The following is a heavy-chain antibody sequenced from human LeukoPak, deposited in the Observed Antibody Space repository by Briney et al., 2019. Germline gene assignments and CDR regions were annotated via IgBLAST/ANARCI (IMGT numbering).Heavy chain of an antibody. J-gene: IGHJ3*02. V-gene: IGHV1-69*04. CDR2: IIPIFGIA. Sequence: SVKVSCKASGGTFSSYAISWVRQAPGQGLEWMGRIIPIFGIANYAQKFQGRVTITADKSTSTAYMELSSLRSEDTAVCYCARSSRTTDDAFDIWGQGTMVTVSS. D-gene: IGHD1-1*01. CDR3: ARSSRTTDDAFDI. CDR1: GGTFSSYA.